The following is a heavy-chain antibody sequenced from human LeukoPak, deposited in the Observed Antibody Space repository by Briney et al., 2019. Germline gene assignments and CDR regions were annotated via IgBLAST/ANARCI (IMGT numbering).Heavy chain of an antibody. CDR1: AFTFSDQY. Sequence: GGSLRLSCAVSAFTFSDQYMSWIRQAPGKGLEWLSYISGSGSDINYADSVRGRFTISRDNAKSSLYLQMNSLTAEDTAVYYCVRTSGRDEGYWGQGFLVTVSS. J-gene: IGHJ4*02. CDR2: ISGSGSDI. V-gene: IGHV3-11*04. D-gene: IGHD3-10*01. CDR3: VRTSGRDEGY.